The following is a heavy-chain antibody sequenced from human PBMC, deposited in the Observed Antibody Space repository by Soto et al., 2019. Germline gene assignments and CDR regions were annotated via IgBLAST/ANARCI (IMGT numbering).Heavy chain of an antibody. Sequence: EVQLLESGGGLVQPGGSLRLSCAASGFTFSSYAMKWVRQAPGKGLEWVSLIGESATPTYYADSVKGRFTISRDNSGNTVFREMYSLRAEDTAVYYCARYIPGVRYYGMDVWGQGTTVTVSS. D-gene: IGHD2-2*01. V-gene: IGHV3-23*01. CDR3: ARYIPGVRYYGMDV. J-gene: IGHJ6*02. CDR2: IGESATPT. CDR1: GFTFSSYA.